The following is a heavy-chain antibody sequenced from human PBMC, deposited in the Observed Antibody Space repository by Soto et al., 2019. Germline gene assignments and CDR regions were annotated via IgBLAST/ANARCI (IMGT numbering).Heavy chain of an antibody. CDR3: ARVKAGITGTIGAFDI. Sequence: SVKVSGKASGVTFSSYAISWVRQAPGQGLEWMGGIIPIFGTANYAQRFQGRVTITADKSTSTAYMELSSLRSEDTAVYYCARVKAGITGTIGAFDIWGQGTMVTVSS. CDR1: GVTFSSYA. CDR2: IIPIFGTA. D-gene: IGHD1-7*01. V-gene: IGHV1-69*06. J-gene: IGHJ3*02.